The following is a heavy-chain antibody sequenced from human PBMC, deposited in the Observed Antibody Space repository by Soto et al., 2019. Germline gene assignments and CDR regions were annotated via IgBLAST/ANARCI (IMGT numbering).Heavy chain of an antibody. D-gene: IGHD1-26*01. Sequence: QVQLVESGGGVVQPGRSLRLSCAASGFRFSDYGIHWVRHAPGKGLEWVALISYDGSKKFYTDSVKGRFTISRDNSKNTMYLQIDRLRAVDTAVYYCAKMDADLLPYYYYGMDVWGQGTTVTVAS. CDR2: ISYDGSKK. CDR3: AKMDADLLPYYYYGMDV. J-gene: IGHJ6*02. V-gene: IGHV3-30*18. CDR1: GFRFSDYG.